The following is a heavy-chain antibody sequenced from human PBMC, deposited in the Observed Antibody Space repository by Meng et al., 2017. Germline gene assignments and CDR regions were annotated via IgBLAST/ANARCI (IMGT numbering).Heavy chain of an antibody. V-gene: IGHV7-4-1*02. CDR2: INTNTGNP. J-gene: IGHJ4*02. Sequence: ASVKVSCKASGYTFTSYAMNWVRQAPGQGLEWMGWINTNTGNPTYAQGFTGRFVFSLDTSVSTAYLQISSLKAEDTAVHYCARGRDTAMVTRALGYWGQGTLVTVSS. CDR3: ARGRDTAMVTRALGY. D-gene: IGHD5-18*01. CDR1: GYTFTSYA.